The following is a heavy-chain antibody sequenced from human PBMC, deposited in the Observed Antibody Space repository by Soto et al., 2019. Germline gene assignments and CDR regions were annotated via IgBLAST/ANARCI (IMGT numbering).Heavy chain of an antibody. CDR3: ARGGYYDSSGSTLYYYYGMDV. Sequence: GGSLRLSCAASGFTFSSYAMHWVRQAPGKGLEYVSAISSNGGSTYYANSVKGRFTISRDNSKNTLYLQMGSLRAEDMAVYYCARGGYYDSSGSTLYYYYGMDVWGQGTTVTVSS. J-gene: IGHJ6*02. V-gene: IGHV3-64*01. D-gene: IGHD3-22*01. CDR2: ISSNGGST. CDR1: GFTFSSYA.